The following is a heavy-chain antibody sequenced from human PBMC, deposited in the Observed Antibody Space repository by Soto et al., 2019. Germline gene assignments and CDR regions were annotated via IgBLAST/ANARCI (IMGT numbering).Heavy chain of an antibody. J-gene: IGHJ6*03. CDR1: GGTLSRYW. V-gene: IGHV3-7*01. CDR3: AGPYYYRDV. Sequence: EVQLVESGGGLVQPGGSLRLSCAASGGTLSRYWMSWVRQAPGKGLESVANINKDGGETYYVDSVKGRFTISRDNAKNSVYLQMNSLRVEDTAVYYCAGPYYYRDVWGKGTTVIVSS. CDR2: INKDGGET.